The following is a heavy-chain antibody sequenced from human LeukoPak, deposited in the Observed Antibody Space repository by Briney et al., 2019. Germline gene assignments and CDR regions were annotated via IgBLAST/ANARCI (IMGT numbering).Heavy chain of an antibody. J-gene: IGHJ4*02. CDR3: ARAGGVYSGSYYFDY. D-gene: IGHD1-26*01. CDR1: GGTFSSYA. V-gene: IGHV1-46*01. Sequence: ASVKVSCKASGGTFSSYAISWVRQAPGQGLEWMGIINPSGGSTSYAQKFQGRVTMTRDTSTSTVYMELSSLRSEDTAVYYCARAGGVYSGSYYFDYWGQGTLVTVSS. CDR2: INPSGGST.